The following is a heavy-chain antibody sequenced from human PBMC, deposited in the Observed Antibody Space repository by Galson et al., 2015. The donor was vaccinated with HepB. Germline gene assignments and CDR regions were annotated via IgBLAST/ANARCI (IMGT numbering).Heavy chain of an antibody. V-gene: IGHV3-23*01. J-gene: IGHJ6*02. D-gene: IGHD3-16*01. CDR2: ISGSGGST. CDR3: AKALRPRGGYYYYGMDV. CDR1: GFTFSSYA. Sequence: SLRLSCAASGFTFSSYAMSWVRQAPGKGLEWVSAISGSGGSTYYADSVKGRFTISRDNSKNTLYLQMNSLRAEDTAVYYCAKALRPRGGYYYYGMDVWGQGTTVTVSS.